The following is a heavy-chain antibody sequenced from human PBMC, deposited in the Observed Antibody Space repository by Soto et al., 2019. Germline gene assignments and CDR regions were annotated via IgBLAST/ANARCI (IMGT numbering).Heavy chain of an antibody. J-gene: IGHJ5*02. CDR1: GGSVTSSTSS. V-gene: IGHV4-39*01. D-gene: IGHD3-9*01. CDR3: ARQPTGYPNWFDA. CDR2: IFYGHGT. Sequence: QVQLQESGPGLVHPSETLSLTCTVSGGSVTSSTSSWAWVRQPPGKGLHWIGTIFYGHGTYYNPSLESRVTISLDTSKLQFSLELTSVTDADPAVYYCARQPTGYPNWFDAWGRGILVIVSS.